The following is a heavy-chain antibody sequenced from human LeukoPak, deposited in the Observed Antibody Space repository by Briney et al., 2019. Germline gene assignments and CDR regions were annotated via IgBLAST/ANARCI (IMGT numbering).Heavy chain of an antibody. Sequence: GGSLRLSCAASGFSVRTTYMSWVRQAPGKGLEWVSVLYTGGGTDHADSVKGRFTISRDNSKNTLSLQMNSLRAEDTAIYYFTRSGYRHPYHFDSWGQGTLVTVSS. D-gene: IGHD3-22*01. CDR1: GFSVRTTY. CDR3: TRSGYRHPYHFDS. J-gene: IGHJ4*02. CDR2: LYTGGGT. V-gene: IGHV3-53*01.